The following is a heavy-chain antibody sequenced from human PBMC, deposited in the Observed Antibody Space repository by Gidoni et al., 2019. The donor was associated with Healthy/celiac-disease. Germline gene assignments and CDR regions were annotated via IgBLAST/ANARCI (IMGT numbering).Heavy chain of an antibody. CDR3: AKSFSSGGDFDY. Sequence: QVQLVESGGGVVQPGRSLRLSCAASGFTFSRYGMHWVRQDPGTGLEWVAVISYDGSNKYYADSVKGRFTTSRDNSKNTLYLQMNSLRAEDTAVYYCAKSFSSGGDFDYWGQGTLVTVSS. D-gene: IGHD6-19*01. CDR2: ISYDGSNK. CDR1: GFTFSRYG. V-gene: IGHV3-30*18. J-gene: IGHJ4*02.